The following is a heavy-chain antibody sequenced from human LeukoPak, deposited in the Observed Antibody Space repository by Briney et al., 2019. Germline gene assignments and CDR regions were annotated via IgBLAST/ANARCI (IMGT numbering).Heavy chain of an antibody. V-gene: IGHV3-53*01. D-gene: IGHD1-7*01. CDR1: GFTVSSNY. CDR3: ATSEWELHSDY. Sequence: GGSLRLSCAASGFTVSSNYMSWVRQAPGKGLEWVSVIYSGGNTYYSDSVKGRFTVSRDNSKNTLYLQMNSLRAEDTAVYYCATSEWELHSDYWGQGTLVTVSS. J-gene: IGHJ4*02. CDR2: IYSGGNT.